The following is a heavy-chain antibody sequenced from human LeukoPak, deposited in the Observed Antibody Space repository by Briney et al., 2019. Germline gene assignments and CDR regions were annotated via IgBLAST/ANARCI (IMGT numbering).Heavy chain of an antibody. Sequence: EASVKVSCKASGYTFTSYDIHWVRQATGQGLEWMGWMNPNSGNTGYAQKFQDRVTMTRNTSISTAYMELSSLRSEDTAVYYCARVGSSYYGSGSYGYWGQGTLVTVSS. CDR2: MNPNSGNT. CDR3: ARVGSSYYGSGSYGY. J-gene: IGHJ4*02. V-gene: IGHV1-8*01. D-gene: IGHD3-10*01. CDR1: GYTFTSYD.